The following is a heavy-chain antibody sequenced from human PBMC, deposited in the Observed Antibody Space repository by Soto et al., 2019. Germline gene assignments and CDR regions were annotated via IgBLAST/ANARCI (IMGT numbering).Heavy chain of an antibody. J-gene: IGHJ4*02. CDR3: ARAFGVVPQGPDY. V-gene: IGHV1-2*04. D-gene: IGHD3-3*01. Sequence: ASVKVSCKASGYTFTGYYMHWVRQAPGQGLEWMGWINPNSGGTNYAQKFQGWVTMTRDTSISTAYMELSRLRSDDTAVYYCARAFGVVPQGPDYWGQGTLVTVSS. CDR1: GYTFTGYY. CDR2: INPNSGGT.